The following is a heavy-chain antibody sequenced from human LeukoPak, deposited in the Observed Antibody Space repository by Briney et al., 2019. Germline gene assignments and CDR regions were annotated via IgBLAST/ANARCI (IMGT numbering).Heavy chain of an antibody. CDR2: ISYDGSNK. Sequence: GGSLRLSCAASGFTFSSYAMHWVRQAPGKGLEWVAVISYDGSNKYYADSVKGRFTISRDNSKNTLYLQMNSLRAEDTAVYYCARDRERFLEWLFGYWGQGTLVTVSS. CDR1: GFTFSSYA. J-gene: IGHJ4*02. CDR3: ARDRERFLEWLFGY. V-gene: IGHV3-30*01. D-gene: IGHD3-3*01.